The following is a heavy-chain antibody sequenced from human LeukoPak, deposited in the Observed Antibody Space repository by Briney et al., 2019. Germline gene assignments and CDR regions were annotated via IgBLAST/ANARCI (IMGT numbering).Heavy chain of an antibody. D-gene: IGHD3-16*01. CDR2: IYPGDSDT. V-gene: IGHV5-51*01. CDR1: GYIFTRDW. CDR3: ARGSFSYGPGGD. J-gene: IGHJ4*02. Sequence: GESLKISCKGSGYIFTRDWIAWVRQKTGKGLEWMGIIYPGDSDTRYSPSFQGHVTISADKSISTAYLQWSSLKASDTATYFCARGSFSYGPGGDWGQGTLVTVSS.